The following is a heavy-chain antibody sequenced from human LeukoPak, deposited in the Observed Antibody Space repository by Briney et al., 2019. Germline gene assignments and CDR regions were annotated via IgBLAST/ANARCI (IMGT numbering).Heavy chain of an antibody. CDR1: GGTFSSYA. Sequence: SVKVSCKASGGTFSSYAISWVRQAPGQGLEWMGGIIPIFGTANYAQKFQGRVTITTDESTSTAYMELSSLRSEDTAVYYCASSPVVVASSGYYYYYMDVWGKGTTVTASS. CDR2: IIPIFGTA. J-gene: IGHJ6*03. CDR3: ASSPVVVASSGYYYYYMDV. V-gene: IGHV1-69*05. D-gene: IGHD3-22*01.